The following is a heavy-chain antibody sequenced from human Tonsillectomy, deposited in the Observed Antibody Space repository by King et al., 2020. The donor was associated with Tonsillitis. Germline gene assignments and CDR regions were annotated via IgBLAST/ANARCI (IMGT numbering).Heavy chain of an antibody. V-gene: IGHV4-61*01. D-gene: IGHD2-2*01. J-gene: IGHJ6*02. CDR2: MYYSGNT. Sequence: VQLQESGPGLVKPSETLSLTCNVSGGSVSSGSYYWSWIRQPPGKGLEWIGYMYYSGNTNYNPSLKSRVTISVDTSKNQFSLKLSSVIAADTAVYYCARVYPAADYYYGLDVWGQGTTAPVSS. CDR3: ARVYPAADYYYGLDV. CDR1: GGSVSSGSYY.